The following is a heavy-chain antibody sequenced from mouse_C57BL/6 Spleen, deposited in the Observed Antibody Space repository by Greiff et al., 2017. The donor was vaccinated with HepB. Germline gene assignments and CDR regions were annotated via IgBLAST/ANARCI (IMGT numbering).Heavy chain of an antibody. CDR3: AYGNYGFDY. Sequence: QVQLKESGAELVRPGASVTLSCKASGYTFTDYEMHWVKQTPVHGLEWIGAIDPETGGTAYNQKFKGKAILTADKSSSTAYMELRSLTSEDSAVYYCAYGNYGFDYWGQGTTLTVSS. J-gene: IGHJ2*01. CDR2: IDPETGGT. CDR1: GYTFTDYE. D-gene: IGHD2-1*01. V-gene: IGHV1-15*01.